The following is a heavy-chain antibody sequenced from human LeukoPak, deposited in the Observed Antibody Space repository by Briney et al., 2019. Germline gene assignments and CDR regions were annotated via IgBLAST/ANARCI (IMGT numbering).Heavy chain of an antibody. D-gene: IGHD2-21*02. V-gene: IGHV4-39*01. J-gene: IGHJ4*02. CDR3: ASYCGGDCEYFDY. CDR1: GGSISSSRYY. Sequence: SETLSLTCTVSGGSISSSRYYWGWIRQPPGKGLEWIGSIYYSGSTYYNPSLKSRVTISVDTSKNQFSLKLSSVTAADTAVYYCASYCGGDCEYFDYWGQGTLVTVSS. CDR2: IYYSGST.